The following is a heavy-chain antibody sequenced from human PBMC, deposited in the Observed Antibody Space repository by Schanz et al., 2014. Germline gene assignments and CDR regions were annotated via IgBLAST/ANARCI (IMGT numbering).Heavy chain of an antibody. CDR2: ISSGGGST. V-gene: IGHV3-23*01. CDR1: GFSFTTYA. Sequence: EVQLLESGGGLVQPGGSLRLSCASSGFSFTTYAMSWVRQAPGKGLEWVSSISSGGGSTYYADSVKGRFTISRDNSKNPLYLQMKSLRAEDTAVYYCAKYRGYYRVSGSYRELEYWGQGTLVTVSS. CDR3: AKYRGYYRVSGSYRELEY. J-gene: IGHJ4*02. D-gene: IGHD3-10*01.